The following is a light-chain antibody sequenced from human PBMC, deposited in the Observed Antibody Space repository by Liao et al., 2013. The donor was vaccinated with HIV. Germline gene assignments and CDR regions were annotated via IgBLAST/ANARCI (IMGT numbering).Light chain of an antibody. Sequence: SYELTQPPSVSVSPGQTASITCSGDKLGDKHASWYQQKPGQSPVLVIYEDTKRPSGIPGRFSGSNSENTATLTISGTQPMDEADYYCQAWDSNTAYVFGTGTKVSVL. CDR1: KLGDKH. V-gene: IGLV3-1*01. CDR3: QAWDSNTAYV. CDR2: EDT. J-gene: IGLJ1*01.